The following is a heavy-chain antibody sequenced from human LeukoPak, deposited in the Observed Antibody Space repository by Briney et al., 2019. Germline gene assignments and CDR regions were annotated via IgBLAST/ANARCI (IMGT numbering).Heavy chain of an antibody. Sequence: PSETLSLTCAVYGGSFSGYYWSWIRQPPGKGLEWIGEINHSGSTNYNPSLKSRVTISVDTSKNQFSLKLSSVTAADTAVYYCARGYYGSGSVNWGQGTLVTVSS. V-gene: IGHV4-34*01. CDR1: GGSFSGYY. D-gene: IGHD3-10*01. CDR2: INHSGST. J-gene: IGHJ4*02. CDR3: ARGYYGSGSVN.